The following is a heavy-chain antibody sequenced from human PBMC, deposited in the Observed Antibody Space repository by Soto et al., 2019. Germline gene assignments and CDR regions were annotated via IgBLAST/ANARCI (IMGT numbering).Heavy chain of an antibody. D-gene: IGHD3-10*01. CDR3: ARDSGYYGSGSYA. Sequence: QVQLVESGGGVVQPGRSLRLSCAAYGFTFSSYGMHWVRQAPGKGLEWVAVIWYDGSNKYYADSVKGRFTISRDNSKNTLYLQMNSLRAEDTAVYYCARDSGYYGSGSYAWGQGTLVTVSS. V-gene: IGHV3-33*01. CDR1: GFTFSSYG. J-gene: IGHJ5*02. CDR2: IWYDGSNK.